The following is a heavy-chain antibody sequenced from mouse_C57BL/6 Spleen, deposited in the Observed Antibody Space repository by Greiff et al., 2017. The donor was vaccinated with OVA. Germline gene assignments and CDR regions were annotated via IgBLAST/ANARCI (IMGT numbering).Heavy chain of an antibody. D-gene: IGHD2-4*01. CDR1: GFTFSDYG. CDR2: ISSGSSTI. J-gene: IGHJ4*01. Sequence: DVQLVESGGGLVKPGGSLKLSCAASGFTFSDYGMHWVRQAPEKGLEWVAYISSGSSTIYYADTVKGRFTISRDNAKNTLFLQMTSLRSEDTAMYYCARDYDYHGYAMDYWGQGTSVTVSS. CDR3: ARDYDYHGYAMDY. V-gene: IGHV5-17*01.